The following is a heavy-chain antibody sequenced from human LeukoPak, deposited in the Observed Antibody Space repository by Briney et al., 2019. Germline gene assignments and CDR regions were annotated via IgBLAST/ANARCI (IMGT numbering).Heavy chain of an antibody. D-gene: IGHD2-21*02. CDR3: ARDSSDYYYYYYIDV. V-gene: IGHV3-74*01. CDR2: INSDGSST. CDR1: GFTFSSYW. Sequence: GGSLRLSCAASGFTFSSYWMHWVRQAPGKGLVWVSRINSDGSSTSYADSVKGRFTISRDNAKNTLYLQMNSLRAEDTAVYYCARDSSDYYYYYYIDVWGKGTTVTVSS. J-gene: IGHJ6*03.